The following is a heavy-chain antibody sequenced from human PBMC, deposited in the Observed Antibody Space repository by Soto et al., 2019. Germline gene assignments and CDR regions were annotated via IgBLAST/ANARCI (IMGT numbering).Heavy chain of an antibody. CDR1: GDSVSSNSAA. D-gene: IGHD2-2*02. CDR2: TYYRSKWYN. J-gene: IGHJ1*01. CDR3: AREGSSTSCYRCKYFQH. Sequence: SQTLSLTCVISGDSVSSNSAAWNWIRQSPSRGLEWLGRTYYRSKWYNDYAVSVKSRITINPGTSKNQFSLQLNSVTPEDTAVYYCAREGSSTSCYRCKYFQHWGQGTLVTVSS. V-gene: IGHV6-1*01.